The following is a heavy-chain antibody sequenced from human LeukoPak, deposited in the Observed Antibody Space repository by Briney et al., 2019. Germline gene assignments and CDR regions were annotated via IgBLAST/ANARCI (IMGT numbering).Heavy chain of an antibody. CDR3: ARGVPYDSWSGPHYSDY. D-gene: IGHD3-3*01. Sequence: PGGSLRLSCAASGFTVSSNYMSWVRQAPGKGLEWVAVISYDGSNKYYADSVKGRFTISRDSAKNSLYLQMNSLRAEDTAVYYCARGVPYDSWSGPHYSDYWGQGTLVTVSS. CDR1: GFTVSSNY. V-gene: IGHV3-30-3*01. CDR2: ISYDGSNK. J-gene: IGHJ4*02.